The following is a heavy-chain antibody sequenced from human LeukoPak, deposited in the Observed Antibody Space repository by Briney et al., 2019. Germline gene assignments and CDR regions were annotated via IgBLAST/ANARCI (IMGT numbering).Heavy chain of an antibody. J-gene: IGHJ5*02. V-gene: IGHV1-69*13. CDR2: IIPIFGTA. Sequence: ASVKVSCKASGYTFTSYAMHWVRQAPGQGLEWMGGIIPIFGTANYAQKFQGRVTITADESTSTAYMELSSLRSEDTAVYYCAREPSRPDIVEATLGFDPWGQGTLVTVSS. CDR1: GYTFTSYA. D-gene: IGHD1-26*01. CDR3: AREPSRPDIVEATLGFDP.